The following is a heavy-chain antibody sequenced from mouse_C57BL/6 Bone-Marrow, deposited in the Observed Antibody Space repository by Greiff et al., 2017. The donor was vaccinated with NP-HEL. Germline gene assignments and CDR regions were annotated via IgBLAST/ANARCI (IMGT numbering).Heavy chain of an antibody. J-gene: IGHJ4*01. D-gene: IGHD3-2*02. V-gene: IGHV1-69*01. CDR3: ARGQLRQYYYAMDY. Sequence: QVQLKQPGAELVMPGASVKLSCKASGYTFTSYWMHWVKQRPGQGLEWIGEIDPSDSYTNYNQKFKGKSTLTVDKSSSTAYMQLSSLTSEDSAVYYCARGQLRQYYYAMDYWGQGTSVTVSS. CDR2: IDPSDSYT. CDR1: GYTFTSYW.